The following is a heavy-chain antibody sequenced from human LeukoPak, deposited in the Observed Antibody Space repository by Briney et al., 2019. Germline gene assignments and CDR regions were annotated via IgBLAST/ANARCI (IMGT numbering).Heavy chain of an antibody. D-gene: IGHD1-26*01. Sequence: PSGTLSLTCAVSGGSISSSNWWSWVRQPPGKGLEWIGEINHSGSTNYNPSLKSRVTISVDTSKNQFSLKLSSVTAADTAVYYCARGGVVGATSAFDYWGQGTLVTVSS. CDR1: GGSISSSNW. V-gene: IGHV4-4*02. J-gene: IGHJ4*02. CDR2: INHSGST. CDR3: ARGGVVGATSAFDY.